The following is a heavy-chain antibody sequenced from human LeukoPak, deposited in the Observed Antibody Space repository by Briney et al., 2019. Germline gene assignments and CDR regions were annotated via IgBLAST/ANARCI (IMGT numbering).Heavy chain of an antibody. CDR2: IYPGDSDT. V-gene: IGHV5-51*01. J-gene: IGHJ6*03. CDR3: ARQVERGYSYGQNYYYYYMDV. Sequence: GESLKISCKGSGYSFTSYWIGWVRQMPGKGLEWMGIIYPGDSDTRYSPSFQGQVTISADKSISTAYLQWSSLKASDTAMYYCARQVERGYSYGQNYYYYYMDVWGKGTTVTVSS. D-gene: IGHD5-18*01. CDR1: GYSFTSYW.